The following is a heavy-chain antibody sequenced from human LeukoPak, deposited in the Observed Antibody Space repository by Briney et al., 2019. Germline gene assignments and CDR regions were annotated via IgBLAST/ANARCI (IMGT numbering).Heavy chain of an antibody. V-gene: IGHV1-2*02. CDR2: INPNSGGT. Sequence: ASVKVSCKASGYIFTGYYMHWVRQAPGQGLEWMGWINPNSGGTNYAQKFQGRVTMTRDTSISTAYMELSRLRSDDTAVYYCAKGITMVRGVMVDYWGQGTLVTVSS. D-gene: IGHD3-10*01. J-gene: IGHJ4*02. CDR1: GYIFTGYY. CDR3: AKGITMVRGVMVDY.